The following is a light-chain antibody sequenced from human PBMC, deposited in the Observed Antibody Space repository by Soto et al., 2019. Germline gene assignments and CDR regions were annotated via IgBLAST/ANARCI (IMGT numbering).Light chain of an antibody. Sequence: DIRLTQFPSSLSASVGDRVTISCRASQNINTYLMWYQQKPGKAPNLLIYGASGLQNGVPSRFTGSGSGTEFTLTITGLQPEDFGTYYCQQSSVTPRSFGQGTKVDIK. CDR1: QNINTY. V-gene: IGKV1-39*01. CDR3: QQSSVTPRS. J-gene: IGKJ1*01. CDR2: GAS.